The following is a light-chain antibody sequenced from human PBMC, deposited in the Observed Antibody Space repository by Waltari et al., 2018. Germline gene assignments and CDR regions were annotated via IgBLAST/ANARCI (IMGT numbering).Light chain of an antibody. V-gene: IGLV2-14*03. Sequence: QSALTQPASVSGSPGPSITLSCTGTSSDVGGYNSVSWSQQHPGKAPKLMIYDFTNRASGVSSRFTGSKSGNTASLTISGLQTDDEADYYCSSYRKSSTAGGVFGTGTKVTVL. J-gene: IGLJ1*01. CDR3: SSYRKSSTAGGV. CDR2: DFT. CDR1: SSDVGGYNS.